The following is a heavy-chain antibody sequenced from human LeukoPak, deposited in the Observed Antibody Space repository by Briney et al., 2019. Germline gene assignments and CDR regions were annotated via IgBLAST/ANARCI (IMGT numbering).Heavy chain of an antibody. J-gene: IGHJ4*02. V-gene: IGHV3-21*01. D-gene: IGHD1-7*01. CDR1: GFTFSSYS. CDR2: ISSSSYI. Sequence: GGSLRLSCAASGFTFSSYSMNWVRQAPGKGLEWVSSISSSSYIYYADSVKGRFTISRDNAKNSLYLQMNSLRAEDTAVYYCARDTRRAAGTRFFYWGQGTLVTVSS. CDR3: ARDTRRAAGTRFFY.